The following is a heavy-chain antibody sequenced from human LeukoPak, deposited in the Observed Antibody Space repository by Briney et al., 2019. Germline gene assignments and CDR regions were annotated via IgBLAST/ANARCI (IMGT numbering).Heavy chain of an antibody. CDR2: INHSGST. J-gene: IGHJ5*02. V-gene: IGHV4-34*01. Sequence: SETLSLTCAVYGGSFSGYSWSWIRQPPGKGLEWIGEINHSGSTNYNPSLKSRVTISVDTPKNQFSLKLSSVTAADTAVYYCARREATAVPDIVEVPAANWFDPWGQGTLVTVSS. CDR1: GGSFSGYS. D-gene: IGHD2-2*01. CDR3: ARREATAVPDIVEVPAANWFDP.